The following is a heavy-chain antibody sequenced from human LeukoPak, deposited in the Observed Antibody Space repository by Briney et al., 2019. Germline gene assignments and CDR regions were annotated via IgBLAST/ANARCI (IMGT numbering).Heavy chain of an antibody. CDR2: IYPGDSDT. Sequence: GESLKISCEGSGYSFTNFWIGWVRQMPGKGLERMGIIYPGDSDTRYSPSFQGLITISADKSISTAYLQWSSLKASDTAIYYCARRAGSLNYFDFWGQGTLVTVSS. CDR3: ARRAGSLNYFDF. CDR1: GYSFTNFW. J-gene: IGHJ4*02. V-gene: IGHV5-51*01. D-gene: IGHD5-24*01.